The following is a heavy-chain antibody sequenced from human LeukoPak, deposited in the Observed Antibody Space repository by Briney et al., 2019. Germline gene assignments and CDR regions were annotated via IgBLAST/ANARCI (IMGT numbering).Heavy chain of an antibody. D-gene: IGHD2-2*01. CDR1: GGSISSSSFY. V-gene: IGHV4-39*01. Sequence: SETLSLTCTVSGGSISSSSFYWGWIRQPPGKGLEWIANIYYSGGTYFNPSLKSRVTISVDTSKNQFSLKLSSVSAADTAVYYCARHEIRGLTGYCSSTSCAIDYWGQGTLVTVSS. J-gene: IGHJ4*02. CDR3: ARHEIRGLTGYCSSTSCAIDY. CDR2: IYYSGGT.